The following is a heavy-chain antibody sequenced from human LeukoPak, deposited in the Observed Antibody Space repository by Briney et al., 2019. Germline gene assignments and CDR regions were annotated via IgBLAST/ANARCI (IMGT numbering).Heavy chain of an antibody. CDR3: ASTPGYSSSWYGDY. V-gene: IGHV3-7*01. Sequence: GGSLRLSCAASGFTFSSCWMTWVRQAPGKGLEWVANIKQDGSEKCYVDSVKGRFTISRDNAKNSLYLQMNSLRAEDTAVYYCASTPGYSSSWYGDYWGQGTLVTVSS. D-gene: IGHD6-13*01. J-gene: IGHJ4*02. CDR1: GFTFSSCW. CDR2: IKQDGSEK.